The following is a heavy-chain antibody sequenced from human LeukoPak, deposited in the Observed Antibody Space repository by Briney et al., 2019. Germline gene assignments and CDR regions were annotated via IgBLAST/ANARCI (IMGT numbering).Heavy chain of an antibody. CDR3: ARGGQSRYSGSSVPFDP. J-gene: IGHJ5*02. Sequence: ASVKVSCKASGYTFTGYYMHCGREAPGQGLEWMGWITPNSGGTNYAQKLQGRITMTTDTYISTAYMELIRLRSDDTAVYYCARGGQSRYSGSSVPFDPWGQGTLVTVSS. CDR2: ITPNSGGT. V-gene: IGHV1-2*02. CDR1: GYTFTGYY. D-gene: IGHD1-26*01.